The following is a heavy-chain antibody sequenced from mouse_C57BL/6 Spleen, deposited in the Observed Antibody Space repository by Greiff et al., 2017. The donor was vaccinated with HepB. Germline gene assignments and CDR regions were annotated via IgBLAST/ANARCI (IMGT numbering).Heavy chain of an antibody. V-gene: IGHV5-15*01. Sequence: EVKLVESGGGLVQPGGSLKLSCAASGFTFSDYGMAWVRQAPRKGPEWVAFISNLAYSIYYADTVTGRFTISRENAKNTLYLEMSSLRSEDTAMYYCAGHGYYGSSYGAMDYWGQGTSVTVSS. CDR1: GFTFSDYG. CDR2: ISNLAYSI. D-gene: IGHD1-1*01. J-gene: IGHJ4*01. CDR3: AGHGYYGSSYGAMDY.